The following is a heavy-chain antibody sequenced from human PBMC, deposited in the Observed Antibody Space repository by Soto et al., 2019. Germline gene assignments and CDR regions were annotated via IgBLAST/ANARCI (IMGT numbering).Heavy chain of an antibody. CDR3: AKGVGYCSSTSCLQYFQH. CDR2: ISGSGGST. Sequence: EVQLLESGGGLVQPGGSLRRSCAASGFTFSSYAMSWVRQAPGKGLEWVSAISGSGGSTYYADSVKGRFTISRDNSKNPLYLQMSSLRAEDTAVYYCAKGVGYCSSTSCLQYFQHWGQGTLVTVSS. CDR1: GFTFSSYA. D-gene: IGHD2-2*01. V-gene: IGHV3-23*01. J-gene: IGHJ1*01.